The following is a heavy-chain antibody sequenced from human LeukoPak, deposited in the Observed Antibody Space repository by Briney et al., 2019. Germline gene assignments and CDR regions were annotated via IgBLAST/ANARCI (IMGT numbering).Heavy chain of an antibody. CDR3: AKDIGYGGNLVSFDY. D-gene: IGHD4-23*01. CDR2: ISWNSGSI. CDR1: GFTFDDYA. Sequence: GRSLRLSCAASGFTFDDYAMHWVRQAPGKGLEWVSGISWNSGSIGYVDSVKGRFTISRDNAKNSLYLQMNSLRADDTALYYCAKDIGYGGNLVSFDYWGQGTLVTVSS. V-gene: IGHV3-9*01. J-gene: IGHJ4*02.